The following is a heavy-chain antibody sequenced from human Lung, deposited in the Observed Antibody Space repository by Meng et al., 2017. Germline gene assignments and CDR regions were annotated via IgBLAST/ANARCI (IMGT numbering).Heavy chain of an antibody. V-gene: IGHV3-21*01. Sequence: GGSLRLSCAASGFTFSTYRMTWVRQAPGKGLEWVSSVSSSGTFLHYADSVKGRFTISRDNAKNSLFLQMNSLRVEDTAVYYCPREHTNVGYSDHWGQGTLVTVSS. CDR2: VSSSGTFL. CDR1: GFTFSTYR. J-gene: IGHJ4*02. D-gene: IGHD3-3*01. CDR3: PREHTNVGYSDH.